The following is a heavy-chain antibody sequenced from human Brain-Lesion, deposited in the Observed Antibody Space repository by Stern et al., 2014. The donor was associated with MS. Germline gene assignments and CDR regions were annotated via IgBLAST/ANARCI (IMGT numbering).Heavy chain of an antibody. CDR2: INYSGRT. CDR1: GGSINSHS. Sequence: VQLVESGPGLVEPSETLSLTCIVSGGSINSHSFSWIRQPPGKGLEWIAYINYSGRTNYNPSLESRVTISIDTSRNQISLKLNSVTAADTAMYYCAREGDRTPAYSGDLSRLGWFDSWGQGARVIVSS. D-gene: IGHD5-12*01. V-gene: IGHV4-59*11. J-gene: IGHJ5*01. CDR3: AREGDRTPAYSGDLSRLGWFDS.